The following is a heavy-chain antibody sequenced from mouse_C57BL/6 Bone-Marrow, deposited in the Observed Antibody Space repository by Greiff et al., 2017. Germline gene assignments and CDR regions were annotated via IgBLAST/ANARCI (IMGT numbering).Heavy chain of an antibody. CDR2: ISSGGSYT. Sequence: EVKLMESGGDLVKPGGSLKLSCAASGFTFSSYGMSWVRQTPDKRLEWVATISSGGSYTYYPDSVKGRFTISRDNAKNTLYLQMSSLKSEYTAMYYCARQYYFDYWGQGTTLTVSS. V-gene: IGHV5-6*01. CDR3: ARQYYFDY. CDR1: GFTFSSYG. J-gene: IGHJ2*01.